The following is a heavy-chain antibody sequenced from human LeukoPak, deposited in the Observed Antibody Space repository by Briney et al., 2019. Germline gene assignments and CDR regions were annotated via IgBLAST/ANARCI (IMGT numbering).Heavy chain of an antibody. Sequence: SETLSLTCTVSGGSISSSDYYWGWVRQPPGKGLEWIGSIFYSGAAHCNPSLKSRVTISVDTSNNQFSLMLSSVTAADTAVYYCAKDVAPPQYQLLSDWGQGTLVTVSS. V-gene: IGHV4-39*02. J-gene: IGHJ4*02. CDR2: IFYSGAA. CDR1: GGSISSSDYY. D-gene: IGHD2-2*01. CDR3: AKDVAPPQYQLLSD.